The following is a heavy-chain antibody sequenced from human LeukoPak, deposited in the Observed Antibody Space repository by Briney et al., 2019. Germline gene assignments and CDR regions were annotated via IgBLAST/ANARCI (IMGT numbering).Heavy chain of an antibody. Sequence: QSGGSLRLSCAASGFIFNTFWMNWVRLTPGKGLEWVAKINQDGSDMYYVDSVKGRFFVSRDSARNLVYLQMNSLRVDDTAVYYCARDFPGIGRGTFDFWGQGTIIIVSS. CDR3: ARDFPGIGRGTFDF. CDR2: INQDGSDM. V-gene: IGHV3-7*03. CDR1: GFIFNTFW. J-gene: IGHJ3*01. D-gene: IGHD3-10*01.